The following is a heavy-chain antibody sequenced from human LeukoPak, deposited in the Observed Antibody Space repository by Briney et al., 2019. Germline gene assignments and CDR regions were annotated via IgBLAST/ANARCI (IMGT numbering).Heavy chain of an antibody. CDR3: AREDNSGPHIDH. D-gene: IGHD3-22*01. CDR2: ITDGGYDT. CDR1: GFTFGSFA. J-gene: IGHJ4*02. V-gene: IGHV3-23*01. Sequence: GGSLRLSCAASGFTFGSFAMSWVRQAPGKGLEWVSAITDGGYDTYYADSVKGRFTISRDNSKDTLSLQMNSLRVEDTAVYYCAREDNSGPHIDHWGQGTLVTVSS.